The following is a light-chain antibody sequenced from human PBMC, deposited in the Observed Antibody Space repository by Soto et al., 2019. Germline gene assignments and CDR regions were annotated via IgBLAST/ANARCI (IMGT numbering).Light chain of an antibody. CDR1: QSVSSD. CDR2: GAS. Sequence: EIGMTQSPATLSLSPGERATLSCRASQSVSSDLAWYQQRPGQAPRLLIYGASSRATGIPARFTGSGSGTDFTLTISSLQSEDFAVYYGQHYKNMPLTCGGGTKVEIK. V-gene: IGKV3-15*01. CDR3: QHYKNMPLT. J-gene: IGKJ4*01.